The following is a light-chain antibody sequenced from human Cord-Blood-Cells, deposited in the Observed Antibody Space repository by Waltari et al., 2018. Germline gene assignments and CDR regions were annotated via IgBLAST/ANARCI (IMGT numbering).Light chain of an antibody. CDR3: QVWDSSTAYV. CDR1: KLGDKY. CDR2: QDS. V-gene: IGLV3-1*01. J-gene: IGLJ1*01. Sequence: SYELTQPPSVSVSPGQTASITCSGDKLGDKYACWYQQKPGQSPVLVIYQDSKRPSGIPERFSGSNSGNTATLTISGTQAMDEADYYCQVWDSSTAYV.